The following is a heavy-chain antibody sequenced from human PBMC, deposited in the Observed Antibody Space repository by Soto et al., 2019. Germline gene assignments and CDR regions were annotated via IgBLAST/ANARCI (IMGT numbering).Heavy chain of an antibody. D-gene: IGHD3-10*01. CDR3: AKGPGYYYGSAYNWFDP. Sequence: PGGSLRLSCAASGFTFSSYAMSWVRQAPGKGLAWASAISGSGGSTYYADSVKGRFTISRDNSKNTLYLQMNSLRAEDTAVYYCAKGPGYYYGSAYNWFDPWGQGTLVTVSS. J-gene: IGHJ5*02. CDR1: GFTFSSYA. V-gene: IGHV3-23*01. CDR2: ISGSGGST.